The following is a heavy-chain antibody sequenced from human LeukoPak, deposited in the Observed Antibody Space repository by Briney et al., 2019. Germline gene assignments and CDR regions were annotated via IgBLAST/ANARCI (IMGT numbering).Heavy chain of an antibody. V-gene: IGHV3-73*01. J-gene: IGHJ6*03. Sequence: GGSLRLSCAASGFTFSGSAMHWVRQASGKGLEWVGRIRSKANSYATAYAASVKGSFTISRDDSKNTAYLQMNSLKTEDTAVYYCTSKGSGIVATNYYYYYMDVWGKGTTVTISS. CDR1: GFTFSGSA. CDR2: IRSKANSYAT. CDR3: TSKGSGIVATNYYYYYMDV. D-gene: IGHD5-12*01.